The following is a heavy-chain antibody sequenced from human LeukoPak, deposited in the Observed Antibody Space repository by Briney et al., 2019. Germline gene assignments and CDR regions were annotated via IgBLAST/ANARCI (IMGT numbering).Heavy chain of an antibody. CDR1: GFTFSSYG. D-gene: IGHD3-10*02. Sequence: GGSLRLSCAASGFTFSSYGMHWVRQAPGKGLEWVSYISSSGSTIYYADSVRGRFTISRDNAKNSLYLQMNSLRAEDTAVYYCAELGITMIGGVWGKGTTVTVSS. J-gene: IGHJ6*04. V-gene: IGHV3-48*04. CDR2: ISSSGSTI. CDR3: AELGITMIGGV.